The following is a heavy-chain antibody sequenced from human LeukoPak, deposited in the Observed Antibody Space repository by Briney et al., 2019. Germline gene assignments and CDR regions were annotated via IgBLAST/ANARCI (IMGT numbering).Heavy chain of an antibody. D-gene: IGHD3/OR15-3a*01. CDR3: AADWPLDY. Sequence: GGSLRLSCAASGFTVSSNYMTWVRQAPGKGLEWVAFIRYDGSNKYYADSVKGRFTISRDNSKNTLYLQMNSLRAEDTAVYHCAADWPLDYWGQGTLVTVSS. J-gene: IGHJ4*02. CDR1: GFTVSSNY. CDR2: IRYDGSNK. V-gene: IGHV3-30*02.